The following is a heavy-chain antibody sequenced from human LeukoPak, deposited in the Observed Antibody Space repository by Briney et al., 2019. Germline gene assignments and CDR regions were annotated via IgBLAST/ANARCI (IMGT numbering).Heavy chain of an antibody. D-gene: IGHD6-6*01. CDR1: GFTVSTNY. CDR3: ARVDPDSSSTLEVFDY. Sequence: PGGSLRLSCAASGFTVSTNYMNWVRQAPGKGLEWVSAIYSGGSTYYADSVKGRFTISRDDSKNTLYLQLNSLRAEDTAVYYCARVDPDSSSTLEVFDYWGQGTLVTVSS. CDR2: IYSGGST. V-gene: IGHV3-53*01. J-gene: IGHJ4*02.